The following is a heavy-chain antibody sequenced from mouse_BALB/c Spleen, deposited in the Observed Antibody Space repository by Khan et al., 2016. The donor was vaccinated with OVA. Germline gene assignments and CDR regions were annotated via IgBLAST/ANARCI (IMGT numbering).Heavy chain of an antibody. V-gene: IGHV3-2*02. Sequence: EVKLLESGPGLVNPSQSLSLTCTVTGYSITSDYAWNWIRQFPGNKLEWMGYINYSGSTNYNPALKSRISITRDTSKNQFFLQLNSVTTEETATYYCARDGSRYNYAMDYWGQGTSVTVSS. CDR1: GYSITSDYA. D-gene: IGHD2-3*01. CDR2: INYSGST. CDR3: ARDGSRYNYAMDY. J-gene: IGHJ4*01.